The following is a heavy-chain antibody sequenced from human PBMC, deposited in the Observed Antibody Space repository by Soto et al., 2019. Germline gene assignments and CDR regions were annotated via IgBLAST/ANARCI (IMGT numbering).Heavy chain of an antibody. CDR1: GYSFTSYW. V-gene: IGHV5-51*01. J-gene: IGHJ4*02. CDR2: IYPGDSDT. Sequence: PXDSLTISCKGSGYSFTSYWIGLVRQMRGKGLEWMGIIYPGDSDTRYSPSFQGQVTISADKSISTAYLQWSSLKASDTAMYYCARHVADSGSYHFDYWGQGTLVTVSS. CDR3: ARHVADSGSYHFDY. D-gene: IGHD1-26*01.